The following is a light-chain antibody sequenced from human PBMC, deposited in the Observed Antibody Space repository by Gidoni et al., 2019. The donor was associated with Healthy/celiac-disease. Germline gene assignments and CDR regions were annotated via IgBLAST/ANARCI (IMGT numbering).Light chain of an antibody. CDR2: GAS. CDR1: QSVSSN. Sequence: EIVMTQSPATLSVAPGERATLSCRASQSVSSNLAWSQQKPGQAPRLLIYGASTRATGIPARFSGSGSGTEFTLTISSLQYEDFAVYYCQQYNNWPPWTFGQXTKVEIK. V-gene: IGKV3-15*01. CDR3: QQYNNWPPWT. J-gene: IGKJ1*01.